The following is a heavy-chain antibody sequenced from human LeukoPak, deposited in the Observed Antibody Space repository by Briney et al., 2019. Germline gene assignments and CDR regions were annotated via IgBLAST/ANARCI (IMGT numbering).Heavy chain of an antibody. V-gene: IGHV1-3*01. CDR2: INAGNGNT. Sequence: ASVKVSCKASGYTFTSYAMHWVRQAPGQRLEWMGWINAGNGNTKYSQKLQGRVTMTTDTSTSTAYMELRSLRSDDTAVYYCARDSGAKITMVRGVISPSGYWGQGTLVTVSS. D-gene: IGHD3-10*01. CDR1: GYTFTSYA. J-gene: IGHJ4*02. CDR3: ARDSGAKITMVRGVISPSGY.